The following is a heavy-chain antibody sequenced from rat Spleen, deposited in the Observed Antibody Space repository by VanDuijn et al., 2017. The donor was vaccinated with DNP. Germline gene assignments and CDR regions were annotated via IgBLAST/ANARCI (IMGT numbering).Heavy chain of an antibody. Sequence: EVQLVESGGGLVQPGRSLKLSCAASGFTFSDYNMAWVRQAPKKGLEWVATISYDGSSTYYRDSVKGRFTISRDNAKSPLYLQMDSLRSEDTATYYCARRGYTTVWGAMDAWGQGTSVTVSS. CDR1: GFTFSDYN. CDR2: ISYDGSST. CDR3: ARRGYTTVWGAMDA. D-gene: IGHD1-6*01. J-gene: IGHJ4*01. V-gene: IGHV5-7*01.